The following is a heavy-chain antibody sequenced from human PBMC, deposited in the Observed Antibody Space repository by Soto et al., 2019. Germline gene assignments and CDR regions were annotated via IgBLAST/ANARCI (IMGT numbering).Heavy chain of an antibody. Sequence: ASVKVSCKSSGYTFLNYGISWVRQAPGQGLEWMGWISAYSGDTDYAQKFEGRVTMTRDISIATAYMELSSLRSDDTAIYYCARMATFGSLNWFDPWGQGTLVTVSS. CDR2: ISAYSGDT. CDR3: ARMATFGSLNWFDP. J-gene: IGHJ5*02. CDR1: GYTFLNYG. V-gene: IGHV1-18*01. D-gene: IGHD3-16*01.